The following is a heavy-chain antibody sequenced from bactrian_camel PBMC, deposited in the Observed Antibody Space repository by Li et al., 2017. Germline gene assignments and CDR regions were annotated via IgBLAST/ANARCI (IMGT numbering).Heavy chain of an antibody. CDR1: GFTFRRHA. Sequence: DVQLVESGGGLVQPGGSLRLSCAASGFTFRRHAMTWVRQAPGKGLEWISDINIGGTKQYYADSVKGRFTISRDIAKNMLYLQLTSLNTEDTAMYFCAKEGEREPGYNEYGADFGYRGQGTQVTVS. CDR3: AKEGEREPGYNEYGADFGY. CDR2: INIGGTKQ. J-gene: IGHJ6*01. D-gene: IGHD1*01. V-gene: IGHV3S31*01.